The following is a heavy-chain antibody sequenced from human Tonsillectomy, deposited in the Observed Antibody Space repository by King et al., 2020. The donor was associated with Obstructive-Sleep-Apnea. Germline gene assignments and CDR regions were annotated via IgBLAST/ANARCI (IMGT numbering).Heavy chain of an antibody. V-gene: IGHV3-9*01. D-gene: IGHD6-19*01. CDR2: ISWNSGSI. Sequence: VQLVESGGGLVQPGRSLRLSCAASGFTFDDYGMHWVRQAPGKGLEWVSGISWNSGSIGYADSVKGRFTISRDNAKNSLYLQMNSLRVEDTALYYCVKSYSSGWYVPFVYWGQGTLVTVTS. J-gene: IGHJ4*02. CDR1: GFTFDDYG. CDR3: VKSYSSGWYVPFVY.